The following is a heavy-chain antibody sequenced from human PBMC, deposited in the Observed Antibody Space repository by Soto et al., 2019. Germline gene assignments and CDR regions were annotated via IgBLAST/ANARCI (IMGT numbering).Heavy chain of an antibody. Sequence: SETLSLTCAVYGGSFSGYYWSWIRQPPGKGLEWIGEINHSGSTYYNPSLKSRVTISVDTSKNQFSLKLSSVTAADTAVYYCARHDGSSYGMDVWGQGTTVTVSS. CDR2: INHSGST. D-gene: IGHD6-13*01. V-gene: IGHV4-34*01. J-gene: IGHJ6*02. CDR1: GGSFSGYY. CDR3: ARHDGSSYGMDV.